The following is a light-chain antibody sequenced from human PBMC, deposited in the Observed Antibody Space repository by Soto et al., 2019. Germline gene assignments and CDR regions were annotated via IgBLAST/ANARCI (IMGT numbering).Light chain of an antibody. Sequence: DIQMTQSPSTLSASVGDRVTITCRASQSISSWLAWYQQKPGKAPKLLIYDASSLESGVPSRFSGSGSGTEFTLTISSLQPDDFATYYCQQYNSYWGTFGQGPKVESK. J-gene: IGKJ1*01. CDR2: DAS. V-gene: IGKV1-5*01. CDR3: QQYNSYWGT. CDR1: QSISSW.